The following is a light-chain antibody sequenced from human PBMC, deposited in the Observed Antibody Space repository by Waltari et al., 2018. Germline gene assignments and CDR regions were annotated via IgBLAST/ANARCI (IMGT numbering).Light chain of an antibody. V-gene: IGKV3-15*01. CDR1: QSVTTN. J-gene: IGKJ4*01. CDR3: QQYNNWRLT. Sequence: EIVMTQSPATLSVSPGERAIIYCRASQSVTTNLAWYQQKPGQPPRLLIYGESTRATDIPARFSGSGSGTEFTLTITSLQSEDFAVYYCQQYNNWRLTFGGGTKVEIK. CDR2: GES.